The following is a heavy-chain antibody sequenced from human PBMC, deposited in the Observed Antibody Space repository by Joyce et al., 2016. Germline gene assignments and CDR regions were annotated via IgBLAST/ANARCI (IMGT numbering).Heavy chain of an antibody. CDR1: GHTLSESS. CDR3: ATGRGLQMLSFDF. V-gene: IGHV1-24*01. CDR2: FDAEEGET. D-gene: IGHD5-24*01. Sequence: QVQLLQSGAEVKKPGASVKVSCKVSGHTLSESSIHWVRQAPGKGLVWMVGFDAEEGETMYAHKFEDSVTMTEHTSTDTAYMKLGSLRSEDTAVYYSATGRGLQMLSFDFWGQGTMVTVSS. J-gene: IGHJ3*01.